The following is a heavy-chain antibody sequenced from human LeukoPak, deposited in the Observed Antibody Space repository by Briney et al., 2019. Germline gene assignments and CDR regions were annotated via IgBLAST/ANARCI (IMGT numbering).Heavy chain of an antibody. V-gene: IGHV3-30*18. J-gene: IGHJ3*01. CDR1: GFTFSSYG. CDR3: AKVVAVAGPT. CDR2: ISYDGSNK. Sequence: PGGSLRLSCAASGFTFSSYGMHWVRQAPGKGLEWVAVISYDGSNKYYADSVKGRFTISRDNSKNTLYLQMNSLRAEDTAVYYCAKVVAVAGPTWGQGTMVTVSS. D-gene: IGHD6-19*01.